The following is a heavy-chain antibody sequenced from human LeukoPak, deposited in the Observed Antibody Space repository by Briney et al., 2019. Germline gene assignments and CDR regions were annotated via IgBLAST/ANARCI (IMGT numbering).Heavy chain of an antibody. CDR2: ISGSGGST. CDR3: ARVVCYDKKDVYRHFDY. V-gene: IGHV3-23*01. D-gene: IGHD3-10*01. CDR1: GFTFSSYA. Sequence: PGGSLRLSCAASGFTFSSYAMSWVRQAPGKGLEWVSAISGSGGSTYYADSVKGRFTISRDNSKNTLYLQMNSLRAEDTAVYYCARVVCYDKKDVYRHFDYWGQGTLVTVSP. J-gene: IGHJ4*02.